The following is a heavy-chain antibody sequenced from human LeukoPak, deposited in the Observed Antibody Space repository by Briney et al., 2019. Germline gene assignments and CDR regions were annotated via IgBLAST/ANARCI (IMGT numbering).Heavy chain of an antibody. Sequence: GASVKVSCKASGGTFSSYAISWVRQAPGQGLEWMGGIIPIFGTANYAQKFQGRVTITADESTSTAYMELSSLRSEDTAVYYCATEFYNNGYNFWGQGTLVTVSS. V-gene: IGHV1-69*13. CDR3: ATEFYNNGYNF. J-gene: IGHJ4*02. CDR1: GGTFSSYA. CDR2: IIPIFGTA. D-gene: IGHD5-24*01.